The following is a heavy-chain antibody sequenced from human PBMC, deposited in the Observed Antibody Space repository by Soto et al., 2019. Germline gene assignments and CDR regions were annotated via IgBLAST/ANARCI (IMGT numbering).Heavy chain of an antibody. J-gene: IGHJ6*02. CDR1: GGTFSSYT. CDR2: IIPIHGIT. Sequence: SVKVSCKACGGTFSSYTISWVRQAPGQGLEWMGRIIPIHGITNYAQKLQGRVTITADTSTSTAYMELRSPRSDDTAVYYCARDAEYSSSWFPNYGMDVWGQGTTVTVSS. V-gene: IGHV1-69*04. D-gene: IGHD6-13*01. CDR3: ARDAEYSSSWFPNYGMDV.